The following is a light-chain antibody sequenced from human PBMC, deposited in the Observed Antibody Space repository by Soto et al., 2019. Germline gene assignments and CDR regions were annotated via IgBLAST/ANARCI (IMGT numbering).Light chain of an antibody. CDR1: QSVSSY. V-gene: IGKV3-11*01. J-gene: IGKJ5*01. CDR2: DAS. Sequence: ENLFIPSPTAPSYSPRKRDTPSSXXSQSVSSYLAWYQQKPGQAPRLLIYDASNRATGIPARFSGSGSGTDFTLTISSLEPEDFAVYYCQQRSNWPPITFGQGTRLEIK. CDR3: QQRSNWPPIT.